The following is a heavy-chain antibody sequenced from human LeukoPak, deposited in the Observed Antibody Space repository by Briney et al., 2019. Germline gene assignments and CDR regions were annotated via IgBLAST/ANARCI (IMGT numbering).Heavy chain of an antibody. CDR2: ISDSGSST. V-gene: IGHV3-66*01. Sequence: GGSLRLSRAASGFTVSSNYMSWVRQAPGKGLEWVSGISDSGSSTYYADSVKGRFTISRDNSKNSLYLQMNSLRAEDTAVYYCARDPPLLGGIDYWGQGTLVTVSS. J-gene: IGHJ4*02. CDR3: ARDPPLLGGIDY. CDR1: GFTVSSNY. D-gene: IGHD2-15*01.